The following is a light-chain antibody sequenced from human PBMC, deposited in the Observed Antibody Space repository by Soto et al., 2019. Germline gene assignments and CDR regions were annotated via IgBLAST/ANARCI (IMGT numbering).Light chain of an antibody. J-gene: IGKJ1*01. V-gene: IGKV2D-26*03. CDR1: QILLHSDGYTY. Sequence: EIVMTPPPLSLSITPGEQASMSCRSSQILLHSDGYTYLYWYQQKPAQAPRLLIYGASSRATGIPDRFSGSGSGTDFNLTISRLETEELAVYYCQQYGTSNRPVGQGTKGEIK. CDR2: GAS. CDR3: QQYGTSNRP.